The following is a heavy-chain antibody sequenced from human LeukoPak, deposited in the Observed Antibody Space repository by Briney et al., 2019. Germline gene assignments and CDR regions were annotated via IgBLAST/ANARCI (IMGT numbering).Heavy chain of an antibody. CDR3: ARAPSWNGYDSYYYMDV. V-gene: IGHV1-8*03. Sequence: ASVKVSCKASGYTFTTYDINWVRQATGQGLEWMGWMNPNSGNTGYAQKFQGRVTITRNTSMSTAYMELSRLRSEDTAVYYCARAPSWNGYDSYYYMDVWGKGTTVTVSS. J-gene: IGHJ6*03. CDR2: MNPNSGNT. CDR1: GYTFTTYD. D-gene: IGHD5-12*01.